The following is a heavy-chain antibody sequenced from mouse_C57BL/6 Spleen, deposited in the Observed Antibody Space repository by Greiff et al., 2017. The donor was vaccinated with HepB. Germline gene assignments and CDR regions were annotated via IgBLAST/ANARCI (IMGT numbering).Heavy chain of an antibody. CDR1: GYAFSSSW. CDR3: ARDYGSSFPYWYFDV. Sequence: VQLQQSGPELVKPGASVKISCKASGYAFSSSWMNWVKQRPGKGLEWIGRIYPGDGDTNYNGKFKGKATLTADKSSSTAYMQRSSLTSEDSAVYFCARDYGSSFPYWYFDVWGTGTTVTVSS. V-gene: IGHV1-82*01. CDR2: IYPGDGDT. J-gene: IGHJ1*03. D-gene: IGHD1-1*01.